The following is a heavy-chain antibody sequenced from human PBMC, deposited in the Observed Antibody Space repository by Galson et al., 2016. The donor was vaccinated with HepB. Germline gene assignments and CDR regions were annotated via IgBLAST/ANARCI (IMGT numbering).Heavy chain of an antibody. CDR1: GLTFSSYG. D-gene: IGHD3-3*01. J-gene: IGHJ6*02. Sequence: SLRLSCAASGLTFSSYGMTWVRQAPGKGLEWVSSISGSGGSTYYADSVKGRFTISRDNSKNTLYLQMNSLRAEDTAVYYCAREGVAVFGVVITTYGMDVWGQGTPVTVSS. CDR2: ISGSGGST. CDR3: AREGVAVFGVVITTYGMDV. V-gene: IGHV3-23*01.